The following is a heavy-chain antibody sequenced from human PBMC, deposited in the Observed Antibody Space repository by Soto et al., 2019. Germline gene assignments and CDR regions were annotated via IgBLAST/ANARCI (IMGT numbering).Heavy chain of an antibody. V-gene: IGHV4-4*02. CDR3: ARAYSPGN. CDR2: ISQSGGT. D-gene: IGHD5-12*01. Sequence: PSETLSLTCAVSGDSISSNNWWNWVRQPPGKGLEWIGEISQSGGTNYNPSLKSRVTISVDKSKNQFSLKLTSLTAADTAVYYCARAYSPGNWGQGTLVTVSS. J-gene: IGHJ4*02. CDR1: GDSISSNNW.